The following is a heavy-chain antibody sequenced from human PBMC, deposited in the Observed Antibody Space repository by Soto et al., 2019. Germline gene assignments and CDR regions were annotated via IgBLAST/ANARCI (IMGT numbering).Heavy chain of an antibody. D-gene: IGHD3-3*01. J-gene: IGHJ3*02. CDR3: GRAKSIFGIVTDVYDI. V-gene: IGHV1-69*04. CDR2: IIPVHNIT. Sequence: QVQLVQSGAEVKKPGSSVKVSCMTSGGSFCGYVFTWVRQAPGQGLEWMGRIIPVHNITNYAESLQGRVTISADTSSSTTYMELSTLRSDDTAVYFCGRAKSIFGIVTDVYDIWGQGTMVIVSS. CDR1: GGSFCGYV.